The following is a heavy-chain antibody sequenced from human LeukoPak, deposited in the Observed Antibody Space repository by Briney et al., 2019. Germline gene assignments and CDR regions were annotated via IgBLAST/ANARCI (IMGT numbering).Heavy chain of an antibody. V-gene: IGHV6-1*01. J-gene: IGHJ4*02. CDR3: ARDPWVSSAVPFYYFDY. D-gene: IGHD6-25*01. Sequence: SQTLSLTCAISGDSVSSNSAAWNWIRQSPSRGLEWLGRTCYRSKWYNDYAVSVKSRITINPDTSKNQFSLQLNSVTPEDTAVYYCARDPWVSSAVPFYYFDYWGQGTLVTVSS. CDR2: TCYRSKWYN. CDR1: GDSVSSNSAA.